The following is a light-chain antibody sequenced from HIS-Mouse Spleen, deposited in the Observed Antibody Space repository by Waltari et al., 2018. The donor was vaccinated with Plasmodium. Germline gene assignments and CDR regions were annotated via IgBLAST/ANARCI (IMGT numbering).Light chain of an antibody. V-gene: IGLV2-14*01. CDR3: SSYTSSSTVV. Sequence: QSALTQPASVSGSPGQSITISCPGTSSDVGGYNYVSWYQQHPGQAPKLMIYEVSNRPSGFSNRFSGSKSGNTASLTIAGLQAEDEADYYCSSYTSSSTVVFGGGTKLTVL. CDR2: EVS. CDR1: SSDVGGYNY. J-gene: IGLJ2*01.